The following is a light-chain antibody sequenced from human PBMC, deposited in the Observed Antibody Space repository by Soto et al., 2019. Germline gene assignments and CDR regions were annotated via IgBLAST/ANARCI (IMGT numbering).Light chain of an antibody. J-gene: IGKJ1*01. CDR2: GAS. CDR3: QHYNDWPPTWT. Sequence: EIVMTQSPATLSVSPGERATLSCRASQSVSSKLAWYQQKPGQTPRVLIYGASTGATGIPVRFSGSGSGTEFTLTISSLQSEDFAVYYCQHYNDWPPTWTFGQGTRVEIK. V-gene: IGKV3-15*01. CDR1: QSVSSK.